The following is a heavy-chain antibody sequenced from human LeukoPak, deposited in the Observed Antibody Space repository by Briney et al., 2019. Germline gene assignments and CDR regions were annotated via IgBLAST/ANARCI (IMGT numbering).Heavy chain of an antibody. D-gene: IGHD3-10*01. V-gene: IGHV3-23*01. CDR3: AKDSIEGNYYGSGSYYTDFDY. J-gene: IGHJ4*02. CDR1: GFTFSSYA. CDR2: ISGSGGST. Sequence: GGSLRLSCAASGFTFSSYAMSWVRQAPGKGLEWVSAISGSGGSTYYADSVKGLFTISRNNSKNTQYLQMNSLRAEDTAVYYCAKDSIEGNYYGSGSYYTDFDYWGQGTLVTVSS.